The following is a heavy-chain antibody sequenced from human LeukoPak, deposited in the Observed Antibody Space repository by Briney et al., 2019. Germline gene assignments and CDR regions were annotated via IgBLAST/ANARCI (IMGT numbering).Heavy chain of an antibody. Sequence: SETLSLTCTVSGGSISSYYWSWIRQPAGKGLEWIGRIYTSGSTNYNSSLKSRVTMSVDTSKNQFSLKLSSVTAADTAVYYCARDPRIAAAPDRFNWFDPWGQGTLVTVSS. J-gene: IGHJ5*02. CDR1: GGSISSYY. V-gene: IGHV4-4*07. CDR3: ARDPRIAAAPDRFNWFDP. D-gene: IGHD6-13*01. CDR2: IYTSGST.